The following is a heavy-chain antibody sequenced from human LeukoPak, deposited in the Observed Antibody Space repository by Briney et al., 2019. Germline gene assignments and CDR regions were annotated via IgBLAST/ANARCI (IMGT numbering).Heavy chain of an antibody. V-gene: IGHV3-21*01. D-gene: IGHD1-26*01. Sequence: GGSLRLSCAASGFTFSSYSMNWVRQAPGKGLEWVSSISSSSSYIYYADSVKGRFTISRDNAKNSLNLQMNSLRAEDTAVYYCARVLGSYTYYFDYWGQGTLVTVSS. CDR1: GFTFSSYS. CDR2: ISSSSSYI. J-gene: IGHJ4*02. CDR3: ARVLGSYTYYFDY.